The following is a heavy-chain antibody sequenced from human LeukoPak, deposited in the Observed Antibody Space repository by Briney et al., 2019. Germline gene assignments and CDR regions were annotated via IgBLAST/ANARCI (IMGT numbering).Heavy chain of an antibody. V-gene: IGHV4-61*02. CDR2: IWPDGGT. D-gene: IGHD5-24*01. CDR1: GGSISSRNYY. CDR3: ARGDGYSPFDY. J-gene: IGHJ4*02. Sequence: PSETLSLTCTVSGGSISSRNYYWSWIRQPAGKELEWIGRIWPDGGTGGAPTYKPSLRSRVTISVDTSKNQFSLKLSSLTAADTAVYYCARGDGYSPFDYWGQGTLVTVSS.